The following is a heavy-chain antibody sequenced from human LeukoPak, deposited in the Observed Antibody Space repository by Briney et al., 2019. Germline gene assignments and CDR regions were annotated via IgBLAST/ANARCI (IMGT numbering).Heavy chain of an antibody. J-gene: IGHJ4*02. CDR2: IHGDGSSA. CDR1: RFAFSTYW. D-gene: IGHD2-15*01. CDR3: VRLSTATPGIDS. V-gene: IGHV3-74*01. Sequence: GGSLRLSCAASRFAFSTYWIHWVRQAPGKGLVWVSGIHGDGSSANYADSVRGRFTISRDNAENTLYLQMNSLRAEDTAVYSCVRLSTATPGIDSWGQGTLVTVSS.